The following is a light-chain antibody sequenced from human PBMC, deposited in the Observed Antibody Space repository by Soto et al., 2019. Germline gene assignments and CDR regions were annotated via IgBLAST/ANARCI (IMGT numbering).Light chain of an antibody. Sequence: EIVLTQSPATLSLSPGERATLSCRASQSVSSYLAWYQQKPGQAPRLLIYDASNRATGIPARFSGSGSGTEFTLTISSLQSEDFAVYYCQQYNNWPFRTFGQGTKVDIK. CDR2: DAS. V-gene: IGKV3-11*01. J-gene: IGKJ1*01. CDR3: QQYNNWPFRT. CDR1: QSVSSY.